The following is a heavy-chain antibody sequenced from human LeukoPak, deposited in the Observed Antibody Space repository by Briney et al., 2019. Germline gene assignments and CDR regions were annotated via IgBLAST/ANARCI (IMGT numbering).Heavy chain of an antibody. Sequence: SETLSLTCTVSDDSISPYYWSWIRQPPGKGLEWIGYIYYSGTTKYNSSLKSRVTISVDTSKNQFSLKLSSVTAADTAVYYCARWHDFWSGYYFDYWGQGTLVTVSS. CDR3: ARWHDFWSGYYFDY. J-gene: IGHJ4*02. V-gene: IGHV4-59*12. D-gene: IGHD3-3*01. CDR1: DDSISPYY. CDR2: IYYSGTT.